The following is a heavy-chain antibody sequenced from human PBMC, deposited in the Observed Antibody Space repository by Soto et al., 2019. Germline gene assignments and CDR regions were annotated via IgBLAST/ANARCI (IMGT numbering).Heavy chain of an antibody. CDR3: ASGLYGDYDSGAFDI. V-gene: IGHV3-33*01. J-gene: IGHJ3*02. CDR2: IWYDGSNK. CDR1: GFTFSSYG. Sequence: PGGSLRLSCAASGFTFSSYGMHWVRQAPGKGLEWVAVIWYDGSNKYYADSVKGRFTISRDNSKNTLYLQMNSLRAEDTAVYYCASGLYGDYDSGAFDIWGQGTMVTVSS. D-gene: IGHD4-17*01.